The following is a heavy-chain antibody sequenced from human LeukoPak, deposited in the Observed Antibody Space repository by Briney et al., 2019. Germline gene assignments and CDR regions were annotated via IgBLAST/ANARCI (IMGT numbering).Heavy chain of an antibody. D-gene: IGHD5/OR15-5a*01. CDR3: ARDLRVNLYYMDV. V-gene: IGHV3-48*01. J-gene: IGHJ6*03. Sequence: PGGSLRLSCAASGFTFSSYSMNWVRQAPGKGLEWVSYISSSSSTIYYADSVKGRFTISRDNAKNSLYLQMNSLRAEDTAVYYCARDLRVNLYYMDVWGKGTTVTVSS. CDR1: GFTFSSYS. CDR2: ISSSSSTI.